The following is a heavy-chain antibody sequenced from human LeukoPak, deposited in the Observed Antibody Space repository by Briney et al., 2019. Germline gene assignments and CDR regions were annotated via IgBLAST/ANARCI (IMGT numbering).Heavy chain of an antibody. CDR1: GFTSSTYS. CDR2: ISTSGSMI. D-gene: IGHD3-10*01. Sequence: GGSLRLSCAASGFTSSTYSMNWVRQAPGKGLEWVSYISTSGSMIYYADSVKGRFTISRDNAKNSLYLQMNSLRAEDTAVYYCARVRGSYASDMWGQGTMVTVSS. CDR3: ARVRGSYASDM. J-gene: IGHJ3*02. V-gene: IGHV3-48*04.